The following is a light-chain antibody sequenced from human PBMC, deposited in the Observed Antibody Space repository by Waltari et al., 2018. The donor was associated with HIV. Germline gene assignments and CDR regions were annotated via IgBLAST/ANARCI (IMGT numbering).Light chain of an antibody. J-gene: IGKJ3*01. CDR1: QSLSSSY. V-gene: IGKV3-20*01. Sequence: EIVWTQSPGTLSLSPGARATLSCRASQSLSSSYLAGYQQKPGQAPRLLIYGASSRAPGIPDRFSGSGSGTDFTLTISRLEPEDFAVYYCQHYGSSFTFGPGTKVDIK. CDR3: QHYGSSFT. CDR2: GAS.